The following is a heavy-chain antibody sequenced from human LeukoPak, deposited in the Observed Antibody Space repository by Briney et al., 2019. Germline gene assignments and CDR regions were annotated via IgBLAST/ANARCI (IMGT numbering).Heavy chain of an antibody. V-gene: IGHV4-61*02. Sequence: ASETLSLTCTVSGGSISSGNNYWSWIREPAGKGLEWIGCFCTSGSTNYNPSLQSRVTISPDTSNNQFSLKLSSVTAADTAVYYCAREYSSSENWLLFDYWRLGTLVTVSS. J-gene: IGHJ4*02. CDR2: FCTSGST. CDR3: AREYSSSENWLLFDY. D-gene: IGHD6-6*01. CDR1: GGSISSGNNY.